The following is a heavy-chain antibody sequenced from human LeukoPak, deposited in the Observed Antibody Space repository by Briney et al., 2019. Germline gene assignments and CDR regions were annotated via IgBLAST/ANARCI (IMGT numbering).Heavy chain of an antibody. D-gene: IGHD1-26*01. V-gene: IGHV4-39*07. J-gene: IGHJ6*03. CDR1: GGSISGSTSY. Sequence: SETLSLTCTVSGGSISGSTSYWGWIRQSPGKGLEWIGLLNYSGTTYYNPSFKSRVTISVDTSKNQFSLKLSSVTAADTAVYYCARVRGSSGSYEYYHYMDVWGKGTTVTISS. CDR2: LNYSGTT. CDR3: ARVRGSSGSYEYYHYMDV.